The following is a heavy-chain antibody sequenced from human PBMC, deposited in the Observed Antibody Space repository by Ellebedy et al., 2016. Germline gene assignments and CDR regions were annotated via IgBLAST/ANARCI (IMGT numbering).Heavy chain of an antibody. CDR3: ARDAENIAVADNFDY. CDR1: GFTFSRYA. CDR2: ISGSGGST. Sequence: GESLKISCAASGFTFSRYAMSWVRQAPGKGLEWVSGISGSGGSTYYPDSVKGRFTISRDNSRDTLYLQMNSLRAEDTAVYYCARDAENIAVADNFDYWGQGTLVTVSS. D-gene: IGHD6-19*01. J-gene: IGHJ4*02. V-gene: IGHV3-23*01.